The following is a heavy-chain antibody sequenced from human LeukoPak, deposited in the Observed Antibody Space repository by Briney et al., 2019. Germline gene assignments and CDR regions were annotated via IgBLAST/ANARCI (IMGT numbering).Heavy chain of an antibody. J-gene: IGHJ5*02. CDR1: GYTFTGYY. CDR3: ARETQQQLVARVGWFDP. V-gene: IGHV1-2*02. CDR2: INPNSGGI. D-gene: IGHD6-13*01. Sequence: GASVKVSCKASGYTFTGYYMHWVRQAPGQGLEWMGWINPNSGGINYAQKFQGRVTMTRDTSISTAYMELSRLRSDDTAVYYCARETQQQLVARVGWFDPWGQGTLVTVSS.